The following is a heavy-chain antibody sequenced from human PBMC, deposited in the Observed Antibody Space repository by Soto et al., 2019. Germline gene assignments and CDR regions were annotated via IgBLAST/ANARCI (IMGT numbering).Heavy chain of an antibody. V-gene: IGHV1-69*01. Sequence: QVQLVQSGAGVKKPGSSVKVSCKASGGTFSSYAISWVRQAPGQGLEWMGGIIPIFGTANYAQKFQGRVTITADESTSTAYMELSSLRSEDTAVYYCARVGLTMVRGVIKTYYFDYWGQGTLVTVSS. CDR1: GGTFSSYA. CDR2: IIPIFGTA. CDR3: ARVGLTMVRGVIKTYYFDY. J-gene: IGHJ4*02. D-gene: IGHD3-10*01.